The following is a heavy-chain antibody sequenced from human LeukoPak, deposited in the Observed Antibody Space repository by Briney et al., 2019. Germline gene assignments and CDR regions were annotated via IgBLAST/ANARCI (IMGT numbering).Heavy chain of an antibody. CDR2: IIPIFGTA. Sequence: ASVKVSCKASGGTFSSYAISWVRQAPGQGLEWMGGIIPIFGTANYAQKFQGGVTMTRDTSTSTVYMELSSLRSEDTAVYYCARDRVVTNYYYGMDVWGQGTTVTVSS. J-gene: IGHJ6*02. V-gene: IGHV1-69*05. CDR3: ARDRVVTNYYYGMDV. CDR1: GGTFSSYA. D-gene: IGHD3-3*01.